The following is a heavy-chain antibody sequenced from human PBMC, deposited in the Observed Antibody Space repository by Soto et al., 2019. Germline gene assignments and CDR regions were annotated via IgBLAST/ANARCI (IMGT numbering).Heavy chain of an antibody. J-gene: IGHJ6*02. D-gene: IGHD2-8*01. V-gene: IGHV3-23*01. CDR1: GFTFSSYA. CDR3: AKDGRLYLRYGMDV. Sequence: SGGSLRLSCAASGFTFSSYAMSWVRQAPGKGLEWVSAISGSGGSTYYADSVKGRFTISRDNSKNTLYLQMNSLRAEDTAVYYCAKDGRLYLRYGMDVWGQGTTVTVSS. CDR2: ISGSGGST.